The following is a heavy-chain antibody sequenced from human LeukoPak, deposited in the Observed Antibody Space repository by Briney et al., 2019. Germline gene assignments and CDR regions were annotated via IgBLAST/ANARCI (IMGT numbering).Heavy chain of an antibody. D-gene: IGHD2-15*01. CDR3: TRGRYSGFDL. Sequence: PSQTLSLTCAISGDSVSTNSVAWNWIRQSPSRGLEWLGRTYYRSKWNNDYAISVKSRITINPDTSNNQFSLQLSSVTPDDTALYYCTRGRYSGFDLWGQGTMVTVSS. V-gene: IGHV6-1*01. CDR1: GDSVSTNSVA. CDR2: TYYRSKWNN. J-gene: IGHJ3*01.